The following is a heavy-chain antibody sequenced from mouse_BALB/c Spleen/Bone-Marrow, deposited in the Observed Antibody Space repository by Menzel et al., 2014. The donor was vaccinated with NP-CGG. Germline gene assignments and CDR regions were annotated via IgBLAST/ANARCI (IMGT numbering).Heavy chain of an antibody. V-gene: IGHV1-69*02. J-gene: IGHJ2*01. CDR3: ARWGYLDY. D-gene: IGHD3-1*01. Sequence: QVHVKQSGAEFAKPGASVILSCKASGYTFTRFYIHWVKRRPGQDLEWIGEIDPSDSYINYNQKFKGKATLTVDKSPSTAYMQLSSLTSEDSALYYCARWGYLDYWGQGTTLTVSS. CDR2: IDPSDSYI. CDR1: GYTFTRFY.